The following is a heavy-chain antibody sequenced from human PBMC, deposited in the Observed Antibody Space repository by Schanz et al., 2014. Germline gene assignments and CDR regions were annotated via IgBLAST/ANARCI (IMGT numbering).Heavy chain of an antibody. V-gene: IGHV1-18*01. J-gene: IGHJ4*02. CDR1: GYTFTSYG. CDR3: ARGGYSSGWYDRDIAHFDY. CDR2: MNPNSGNT. D-gene: IGHD6-19*01. Sequence: QVQLVQSGAEVKKPGASVKVSCKASGYTFTSYGISWVRQATGQGLEWMGWMNPNSGNTGYAQKLQGRVTMTTDTSTSTAYMELRSLRSDDTAVYYCARGGYSSGWYDRDIAHFDYWGQGTLVTVSS.